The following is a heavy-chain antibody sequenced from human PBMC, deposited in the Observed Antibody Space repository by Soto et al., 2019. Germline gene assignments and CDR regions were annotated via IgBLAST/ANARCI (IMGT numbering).Heavy chain of an antibody. CDR2: ISAYNGNT. CDR1: GYTFAGYA. Sequence: ASVKVSCKASGYTFAGYAISRMRQAPGQGLEWMGWISAYNGNTNYAQKLQGRVTMTTDISTSTAYMELRSLRSDDTAVYYCARDPPPPDYWGQGTLVTVSS. J-gene: IGHJ4*02. CDR3: ARDPPPPDY. V-gene: IGHV1-18*01.